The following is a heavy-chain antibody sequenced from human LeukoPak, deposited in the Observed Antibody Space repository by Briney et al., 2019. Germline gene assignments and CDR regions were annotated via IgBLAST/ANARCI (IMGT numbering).Heavy chain of an antibody. D-gene: IGHD1-26*01. CDR3: ARAGRWEGRPHAFDI. CDR2: IYYSRDT. J-gene: IGHJ3*02. Sequence: SETLSLTCTVSDGAIAGYSWSWIRQAPGKGLEWIGYIYYSRDTNYNPSLQSRVTVSVDTSKNQFSLRLTSVSAADTAVYYCARAGRWEGRPHAFDIWGQGTMLTVSS. V-gene: IGHV4-59*01. CDR1: DGAIAGYS.